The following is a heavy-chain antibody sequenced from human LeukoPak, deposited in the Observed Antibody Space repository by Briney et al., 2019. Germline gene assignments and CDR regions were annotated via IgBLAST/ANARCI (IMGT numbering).Heavy chain of an antibody. CDR3: APVLLAVAGTFDY. V-gene: IGHV1-24*01. D-gene: IGHD6-19*01. J-gene: IGHJ4*02. CDR2: FDPEDGET. CDR1: GYTLTELS. Sequence: ASVKVSCKVSGYTLTELSMHWVRQAPGKGLEWMGGFDPEDGETIYAQKFQGRVTMTEDTSTDTAYMELSSLRSEDTPVYYCAPVLLAVAGTFDYWGQGTLVTVSS.